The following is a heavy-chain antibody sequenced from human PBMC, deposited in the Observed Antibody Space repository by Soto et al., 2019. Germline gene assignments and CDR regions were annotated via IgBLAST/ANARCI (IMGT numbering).Heavy chain of an antibody. Sequence: QVQLVQSGAEVKKPGSSVKVSCKASGGTFSSYAISWVRQAPGQGLEWMGGIIPIFGTANYAQKFQGRVTITADESRSTAYMELGSRGSEDTAVYYCARDRGYCSGGSCYSGFDPWGQGTLVTVSS. J-gene: IGHJ5*02. D-gene: IGHD2-15*01. V-gene: IGHV1-69*12. CDR3: ARDRGYCSGGSCYSGFDP. CDR1: GGTFSSYA. CDR2: IIPIFGTA.